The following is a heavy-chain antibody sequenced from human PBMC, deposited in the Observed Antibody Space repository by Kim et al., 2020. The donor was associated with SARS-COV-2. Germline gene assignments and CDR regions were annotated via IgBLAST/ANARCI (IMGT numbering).Heavy chain of an antibody. J-gene: IGHJ6*03. V-gene: IGHV3-30*18. CDR2: ISYDGRNK. Sequence: GGSLRLSCAASGFTFSTYVIHWVRQAPGKGLEWVAVISYDGRNKYYGDSVKGRFTISRDNSKNTLYLQMNSLRAEDTAVYYGAKVGRTYYNYYYMDVWG. CDR3: AKVGRTYYNYYYMDV. CDR1: GFTFSTYV.